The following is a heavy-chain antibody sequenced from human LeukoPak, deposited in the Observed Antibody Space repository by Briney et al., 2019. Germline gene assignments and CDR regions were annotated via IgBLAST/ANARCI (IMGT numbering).Heavy chain of an antibody. CDR1: GGSISSSSYY. CDR3: ARVAPPAALLDYYYYYMDV. Sequence: SETLSLTCTVSGGSISSSSYYWGWIRQPPGKGLEWIGYIYYSGTTYYNPSLKSRVTISVDKSKNQFSLKLSSVTAADTAMYYCARVAPPAALLDYYYYYMDVWGKGTTVTVSS. D-gene: IGHD2-2*01. CDR2: IYYSGTT. J-gene: IGHJ6*03. V-gene: IGHV4-30-4*08.